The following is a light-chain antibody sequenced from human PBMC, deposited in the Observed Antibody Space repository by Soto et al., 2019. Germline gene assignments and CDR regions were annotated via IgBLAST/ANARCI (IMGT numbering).Light chain of an antibody. J-gene: IGLJ2*01. V-gene: IGLV1-40*01. Sequence: QSVLTQPPSVSGAPGQRVTISGTGSSSNIGAGYDVHWYQQLPGTAPKLLIYGNSNRPSGVPDRFSGSKSGTSASLAITGLQAEDEADYYCQSYDSSLSGSGFGGGTQLTVL. CDR3: QSYDSSLSGSG. CDR1: SSNIGAGYD. CDR2: GNS.